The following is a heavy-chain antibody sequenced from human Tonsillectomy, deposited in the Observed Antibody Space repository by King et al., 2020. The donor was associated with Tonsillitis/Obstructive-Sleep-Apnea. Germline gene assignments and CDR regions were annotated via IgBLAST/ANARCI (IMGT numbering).Heavy chain of an antibody. J-gene: IGHJ4*02. CDR3: ARGLTSYLDY. Sequence: VQLVESGAEVKKPGASVKVSCTASGYTFTDYYMHWVRQAPRQGPEWMGWINPNSGAKKYAQKFQDWVTMTRDTSINTAYMELTRLTSDDTAVYYCARGLTSYLDYWGQGTLVTVSS. V-gene: IGHV1-2*04. CDR2: INPNSGAK. CDR1: GYTFTDYY.